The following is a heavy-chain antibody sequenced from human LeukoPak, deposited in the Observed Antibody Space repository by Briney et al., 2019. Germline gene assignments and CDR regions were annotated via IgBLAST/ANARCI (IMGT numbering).Heavy chain of an antibody. J-gene: IGHJ3*01. CDR2: ISGSGGST. D-gene: IGHD3-22*01. V-gene: IGHV3-23*01. CDR3: AKGGRWDYYDSSH. Sequence: PGGPLRLSCAASGFTFSSYAMTWVRQAPGKGLEWVSGISGSGGSTYYADSVKGRFTISRDNSKNTLYLQMNSLRAEDTAVYYCAKGGRWDYYDSSHWGQGTMVTVSS. CDR1: GFTFSSYA.